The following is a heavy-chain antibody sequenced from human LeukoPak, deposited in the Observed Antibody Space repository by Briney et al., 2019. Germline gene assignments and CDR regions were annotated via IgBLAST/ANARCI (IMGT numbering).Heavy chain of an antibody. Sequence: ASVKVSCKASGYTFTSYDFNWVRQATGQRPEWMGWMSPNSGDTGYAQKFQDRVTMTKNTSISTAYMELSSLRSDDTAVYYCATDLYYYDSSGYYDYWGQGTLVTVSS. V-gene: IGHV1-8*01. CDR3: ATDLYYYDSSGYYDY. CDR1: GYTFTSYD. CDR2: MSPNSGDT. D-gene: IGHD3-22*01. J-gene: IGHJ4*02.